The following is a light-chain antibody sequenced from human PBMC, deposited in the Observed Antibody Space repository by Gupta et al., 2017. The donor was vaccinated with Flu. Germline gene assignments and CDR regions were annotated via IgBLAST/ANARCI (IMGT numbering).Light chain of an antibody. Sequence: VGDRVTITCRASQSISNWLAWYQQKPGKAPKLLIYKASSLETGVPSRFSGSGSGTEFTLTISSLQPDDFATYYCQQYDTYWTFGQGTKVEIK. CDR3: QQYDTYWT. CDR2: KAS. V-gene: IGKV1-5*03. J-gene: IGKJ1*01. CDR1: QSISNW.